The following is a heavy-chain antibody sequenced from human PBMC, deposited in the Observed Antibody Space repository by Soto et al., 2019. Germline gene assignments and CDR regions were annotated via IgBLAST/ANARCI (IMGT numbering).Heavy chain of an antibody. CDR1: GFIFSHYW. J-gene: IGHJ4*02. CDR2: IDHDGPT. Sequence: EVQLVESGGGLVQPGGSLRLSCAGSGFIFSHYWMHWVLQAPGKGLEWVSRIDHDGPTDYAASVRGRFTISRDNAENTLYLQMNSLRPEDTAVYYCVRDSHGDYWGQGTLVTVSS. V-gene: IGHV3-74*01. CDR3: VRDSHGDY.